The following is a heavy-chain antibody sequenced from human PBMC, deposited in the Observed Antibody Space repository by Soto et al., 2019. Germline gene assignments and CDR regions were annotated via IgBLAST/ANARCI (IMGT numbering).Heavy chain of an antibody. CDR2: ISSSSSTI. Sequence: GGSLRLSCAASGFTFSSYSMNWVRQAPGKGLEWVSYISSSSSTIYYADSVKGRFTISRDNAKNSLYLQMNSLRDEDTAVYYCAREPTIFGVVIHGMDVWGQGTTVTVSS. CDR1: GFTFSSYS. CDR3: AREPTIFGVVIHGMDV. V-gene: IGHV3-48*02. D-gene: IGHD3-3*01. J-gene: IGHJ6*02.